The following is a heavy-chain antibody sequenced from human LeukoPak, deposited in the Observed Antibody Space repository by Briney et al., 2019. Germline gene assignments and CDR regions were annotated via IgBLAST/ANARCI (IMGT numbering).Heavy chain of an antibody. J-gene: IGHJ6*03. Sequence: SETLSLTCAVYGGSFGGYYWSWIRQPPGKGLEWIGEINHSGSTNYNPSLKSRVTISVDTSKNQFSLKLSSVTAADTAVYFAAAGRAGYYYYYMDVWGKGTTVTVSS. CDR3: AAGRAGYYYYYMDV. D-gene: IGHD6-13*01. V-gene: IGHV4-34*01. CDR2: INHSGST. CDR1: GGSFGGYY.